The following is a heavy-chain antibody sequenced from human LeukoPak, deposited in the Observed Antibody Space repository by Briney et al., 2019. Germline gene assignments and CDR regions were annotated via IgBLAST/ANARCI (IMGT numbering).Heavy chain of an antibody. CDR1: GFALSSYE. CDR2: IYSSGST. CDR3: ARDSRSGSSKYFFDY. J-gene: IGHJ4*02. D-gene: IGHD3-10*01. V-gene: IGHV3-53*01. Sequence: GGSLRLSCTASGFALSSYEMTWIRQAPGKGLEWVSVIYSSGSTYYADSVKGRFTISRDNSKNTLYLQMNSLRVEDTALYYCARDSRSGSSKYFFDYWGQGSLVTVSS.